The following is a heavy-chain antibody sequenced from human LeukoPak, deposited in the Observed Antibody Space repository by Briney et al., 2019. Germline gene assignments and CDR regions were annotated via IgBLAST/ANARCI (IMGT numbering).Heavy chain of an antibody. CDR3: ARLVGDYYGSGSLNWFDP. CDR1: GGSVSSYY. V-gene: IGHV4-59*02. Sequence: PSETLSLTCSVSGGSVSSYYWSWIRQPPGKGLEWIGYIYFSGTTNYNPSLESRVSISVDTSTNQFSLKLSSVTAADTAVYYCARLVGDYYGSGSLNWFDPWGQGTLVTVSS. J-gene: IGHJ5*02. CDR2: IYFSGTT. D-gene: IGHD3-10*01.